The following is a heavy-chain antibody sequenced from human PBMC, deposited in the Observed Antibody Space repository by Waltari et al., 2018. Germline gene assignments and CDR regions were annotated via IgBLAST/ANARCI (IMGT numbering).Heavy chain of an antibody. J-gene: IGHJ4*02. CDR3: VKSEISGWYVMDS. CDR2: ISSNGDTT. V-gene: IGHV3-23*01. Sequence: QLLESGGGLAQPGGSLRLSCAASGLGFNIDAMSWVRQSPGKGLEWVSGISSNGDTTYYADSVKGRFTISRDNSKNSLFLEMNNLRGDDTAIYYCVKSEISGWYVMDSWGQGTLVSVSS. CDR1: GLGFNIDA. D-gene: IGHD6-19*01.